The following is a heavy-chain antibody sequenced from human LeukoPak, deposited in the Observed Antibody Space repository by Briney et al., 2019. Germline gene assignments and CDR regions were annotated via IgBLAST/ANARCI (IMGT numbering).Heavy chain of an antibody. CDR3: ARYRQGSGSRFYYYYYGMDV. CDR2: ISSSSSYI. J-gene: IGHJ6*02. CDR1: GFTFSSYS. V-gene: IGHV3-21*01. Sequence: EGSLRLSCAASGFTFSSYSMNWVRQAPGKGLEWVSSISSSSSYIYYADSVKGRFTISRDNAKNSLYLQMNSLRAEDTAVYYCARYRQGSGSRFYYYYYGMDVWGQGTTVTVSS. D-gene: IGHD3-10*01.